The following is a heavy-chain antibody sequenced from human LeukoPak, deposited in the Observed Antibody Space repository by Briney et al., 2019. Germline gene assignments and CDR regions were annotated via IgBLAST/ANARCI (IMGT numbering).Heavy chain of an antibody. CDR1: GFTFSSYA. J-gene: IGHJ4*02. CDR3: AKYPFGSGSYRLFDY. D-gene: IGHD3-10*01. CDR2: ISGSGGST. Sequence: GGSLRLSCAASGFTFSSYAMSWVRQAPGKGLEWVSAISGSGGSTYYADSVKGRLTISRDNSKNTLYLQMNSLRAEDTAVYYCAKYPFGSGSYRLFDYWGQGTLVAVSS. V-gene: IGHV3-23*01.